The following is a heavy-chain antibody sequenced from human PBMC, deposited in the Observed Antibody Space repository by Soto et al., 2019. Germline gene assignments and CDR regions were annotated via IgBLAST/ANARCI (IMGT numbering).Heavy chain of an antibody. CDR1: GGSIDSGNW. CDR2: IYHSGST. D-gene: IGHD2-8*01. J-gene: IGHJ3*01. CDR3: ARSYHFGVYYFAFDV. Sequence: SETLSLTCAVSGGSIDSGNWWSWVRQPPGKGLEWIGEIYHSGSTNYNPSLKSRVTISVDKSKNQFSLKLSSVTAADTAVYYCARSYHFGVYYFAFDVWVQGTVVTV. V-gene: IGHV4-4*02.